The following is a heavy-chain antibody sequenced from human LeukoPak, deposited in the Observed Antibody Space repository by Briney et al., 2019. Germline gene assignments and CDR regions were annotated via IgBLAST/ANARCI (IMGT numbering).Heavy chain of an antibody. CDR3: ASPGYSSDY. CDR1: GGSISSSSYY. D-gene: IGHD6-13*01. CDR2: IYCSGST. J-gene: IGHJ4*02. V-gene: IGHV4-39*01. Sequence: SETLSLTCTVSGGSISSSSYYWGWIRQPPGKGLEWIGSIYCSGSTYYNPSLKSRVTISVDTSKNQFSLKLSSVTAADTAVYYCASPGYSSDYWGQGTLVTVSS.